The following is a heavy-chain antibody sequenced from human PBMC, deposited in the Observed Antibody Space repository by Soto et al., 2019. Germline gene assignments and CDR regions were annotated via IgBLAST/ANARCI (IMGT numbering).Heavy chain of an antibody. Sequence: SETLSLTCTVSSGSISSTIYYWGWIRQPPGKGLEWIGSIYYSGSTYYNPSLKSRVTISVDTSKNQFSLKLSSVTAADTAVYYCARHSDTAMVTVHYWGQGTLVTVSS. CDR3: ARHSDTAMVTVHY. CDR2: IYYSGST. V-gene: IGHV4-39*01. D-gene: IGHD5-18*01. J-gene: IGHJ4*02. CDR1: SGSISSTIYY.